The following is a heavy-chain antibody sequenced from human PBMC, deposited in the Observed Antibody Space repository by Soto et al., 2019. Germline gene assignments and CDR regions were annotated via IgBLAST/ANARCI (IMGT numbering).Heavy chain of an antibody. J-gene: IGHJ3*02. CDR2: ISGSGGRV. V-gene: IGHV3-23*01. CDR3: AMTRLYDTGTNDYHRDALDI. D-gene: IGHD3-22*01. Sequence: EVQLLESGGGMVEPRGSVKLSCAASGFSFGTYVMNWVRQAPGKGLEWVSGISGSGGRVYSADSVKGRFTISRDNSRNTLYLQMNSLRAEDTAIYYCAMTRLYDTGTNDYHRDALDIWGQGTQVTVSS. CDR1: GFSFGTYV.